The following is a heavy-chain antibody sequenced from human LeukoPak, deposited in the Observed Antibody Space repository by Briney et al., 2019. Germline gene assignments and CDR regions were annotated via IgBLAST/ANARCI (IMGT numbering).Heavy chain of an antibody. Sequence: ASVKVSCKASGYTFTSYGISWVRQAPGQGLEWMGWISAYNGNTNYAQKLQGRVTMTTDTSTSTAYMELRSLRSDDTAVYYCARWGSGSSWGKTYYFDYWGQGTLVTVSS. CDR1: GYTFTSYG. V-gene: IGHV1-18*01. J-gene: IGHJ4*02. CDR3: ARWGSGSSWGKTYYFDY. CDR2: ISAYNGNT. D-gene: IGHD6-13*01.